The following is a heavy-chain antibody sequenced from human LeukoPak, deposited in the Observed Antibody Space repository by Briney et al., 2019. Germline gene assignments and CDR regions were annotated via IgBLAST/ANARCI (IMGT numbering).Heavy chain of an antibody. CDR2: INHSGST. V-gene: IGHV4-34*01. CDR3: ARVGAAGFDY. Sequence: PSETLSLTCAVYGGSFSGYYWSWIRQPPGKGLEWIGEINHSGSTNYNPSLKSRVTISVDTSKNQFSLKLSSVTAADAAVYFCARVGAAGFDYWGQGALVTVSS. D-gene: IGHD6-13*01. CDR1: GGSFSGYY. J-gene: IGHJ4*02.